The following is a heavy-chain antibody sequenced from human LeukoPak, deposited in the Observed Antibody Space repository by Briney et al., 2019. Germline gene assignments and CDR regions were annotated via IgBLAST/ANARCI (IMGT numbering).Heavy chain of an antibody. CDR1: GFTFSSYS. D-gene: IGHD5-18*01. CDR3: ARGRYSYGPFDY. Sequence: GGSLRLSCAASGFTFSSYSINWVRQAPGKGLEWFSSISSSSSYIYYADSVKGRFTISRDNSKNTLYLQMNSLRAEDTAVYYCARGRYSYGPFDYWGQGTLVTVSS. CDR2: ISSSSSYI. J-gene: IGHJ4*02. V-gene: IGHV3-21*01.